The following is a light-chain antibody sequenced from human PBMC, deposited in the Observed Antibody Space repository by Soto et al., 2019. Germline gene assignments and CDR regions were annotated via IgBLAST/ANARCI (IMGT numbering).Light chain of an antibody. V-gene: IGKV1-39*01. J-gene: IGKJ1*01. CDR2: AAS. CDR3: QQSYSSPPT. Sequence: DIQMTQSPSSLSASVEDRVIITCRASQSISNHLNWYQQKPGKAPKLLIFAASSLQSGVPSRSSGSRSGPDFTLTISSLQSEDFATYYCQQSYSSPPTFGQGTKVDIK. CDR1: QSISNH.